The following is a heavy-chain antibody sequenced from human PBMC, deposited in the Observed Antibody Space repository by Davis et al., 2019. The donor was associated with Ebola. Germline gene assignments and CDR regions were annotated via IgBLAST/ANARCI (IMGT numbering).Heavy chain of an antibody. V-gene: IGHV4-61*01. CDR3: ARDDPPGFGFDP. Sequence: SETLSLTCTVSGGSFSSGSYYWSWIRQPPGKGLDWTGYIYYSGSTNYNPSLKSRVTISVHTSKNQFSLKLRSVTAADSGVYYCARDDPPGFGFDPWGQGTLVTVSS. CDR2: IYYSGST. J-gene: IGHJ5*02. D-gene: IGHD3-3*01. CDR1: GGSFSSGSYY.